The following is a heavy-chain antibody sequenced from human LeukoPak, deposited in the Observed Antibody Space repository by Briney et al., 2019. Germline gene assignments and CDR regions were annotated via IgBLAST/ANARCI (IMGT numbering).Heavy chain of an antibody. J-gene: IGHJ4*02. CDR3: ARDEGGSLGYC. D-gene: IGHD1-26*01. Sequence: ASVKVSCKASGGTFSIYAMHWVRQAPGQGLEWMGWINPNSGGTNYAQKFQGRVTMTRDTSISTAYMELSRLRSDDTAVYYCARDEGGSLGYCWGQGTLVTVSS. CDR1: GGTFSIYA. V-gene: IGHV1-2*02. CDR2: INPNSGGT.